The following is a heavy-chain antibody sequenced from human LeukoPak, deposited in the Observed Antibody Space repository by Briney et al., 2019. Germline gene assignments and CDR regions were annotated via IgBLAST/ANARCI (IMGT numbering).Heavy chain of an antibody. J-gene: IGHJ4*02. Sequence: SETLSLTCTVSGGSISSSSYYWGWIRQPPGKGLEWIGSIYYSGSTYYNPSLKSRVTISVDTSKNQFSLKLSSVTAADTAVYYCASGVTYCDFWSGYYQTPSFDYWGQGTLVTVSS. CDR1: GGSISSSSYY. V-gene: IGHV4-39*07. CDR3: ASGVTYCDFWSGYYQTPSFDY. CDR2: IYYSGST. D-gene: IGHD3-3*01.